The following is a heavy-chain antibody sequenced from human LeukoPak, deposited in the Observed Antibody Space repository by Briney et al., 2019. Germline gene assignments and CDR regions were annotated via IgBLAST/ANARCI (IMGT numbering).Heavy chain of an antibody. CDR3: ASSPLQITIFGLAFDI. V-gene: IGHV3-21*04. Sequence: PGGSLRLSCAVSGFIFSSYTMKWVRQAPGKGLEWVSSISSSSSNYIYYADSVKGRFIISRDNAKNALYLQMNSLRAEDTAVYYCASSPLQITIFGLAFDIWGQGTMVTVSS. CDR1: GFIFSSYT. J-gene: IGHJ3*02. CDR2: ISSSSSNYI. D-gene: IGHD3-9*01.